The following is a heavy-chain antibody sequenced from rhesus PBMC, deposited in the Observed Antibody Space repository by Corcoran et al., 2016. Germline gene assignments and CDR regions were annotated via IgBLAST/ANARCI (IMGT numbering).Heavy chain of an antibody. CDR2: IYWDDDK. CDR1: GFSISTSGMG. CDR3: ARSRNTVLVVVASYFDY. D-gene: IGHD2-21*01. V-gene: IGHV2-174*01. J-gene: IGHJ4*01. Sequence: QVTLKESGPALVKPTQTLTLTCTFSGFSISTSGMGVGWIRQPPGKALEWLELIYWDDDKYYSKSLKSRLTISKDTSKNQVVLTMTNMDPVDTATYYCARSRNTVLVVVASYFDYWGQGVLVTVSS.